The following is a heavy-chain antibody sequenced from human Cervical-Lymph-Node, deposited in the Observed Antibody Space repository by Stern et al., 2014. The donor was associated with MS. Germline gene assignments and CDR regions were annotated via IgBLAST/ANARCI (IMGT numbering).Heavy chain of an antibody. Sequence: QMQLVQSGPEVNKPGSSVKVSCKASGDTFDRYGISWVRQVPGQGLEWMGGLFPFFGTPSYAQKFQGRVTMTADESTTTAYMDLTSLSVEDTAVYYCATSTYGLVHWGQGTLVTVSS. CDR1: GDTFDRYG. J-gene: IGHJ4*02. V-gene: IGHV1-69*01. CDR3: ATSTYGLVH. D-gene: IGHD3-10*01. CDR2: LFPFFGTP.